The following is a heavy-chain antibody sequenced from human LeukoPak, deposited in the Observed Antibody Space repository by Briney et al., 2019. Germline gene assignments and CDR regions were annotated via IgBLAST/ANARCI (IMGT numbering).Heavy chain of an antibody. CDR3: AKDRESSGWWRPYYYYYYMDV. D-gene: IGHD6-19*01. J-gene: IGHJ6*03. Sequence: GGSLRLSCAASGFTFSSYAMSWVRQAPGKGLEWVSAISGSGGSTYYADSVKGRFTISRDNSKNTLYLQMNSLRAEDTAVYYCAKDRESSGWWRPYYYYYYMDVWGKGTTVTVSS. V-gene: IGHV3-23*01. CDR1: GFTFSSYA. CDR2: ISGSGGST.